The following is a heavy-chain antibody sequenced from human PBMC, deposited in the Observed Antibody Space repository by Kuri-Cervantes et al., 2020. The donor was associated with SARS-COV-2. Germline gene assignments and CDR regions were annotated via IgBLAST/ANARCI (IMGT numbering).Heavy chain of an antibody. CDR3: ARGAANYYMDV. D-gene: IGHD3-16*01. Sequence: LPLTCVASGFTFSNYAIHWVRQAPGKGLEWVAVIWYDGKNEYYAGSVKGRFTISRDNSRNTVLLQMNILRAEDTAIYYCARGAANYYMDVWGTGTTVTVSS. CDR2: IWYDGKNE. J-gene: IGHJ6*03. V-gene: IGHV3-33*08. CDR1: GFTFSNYA.